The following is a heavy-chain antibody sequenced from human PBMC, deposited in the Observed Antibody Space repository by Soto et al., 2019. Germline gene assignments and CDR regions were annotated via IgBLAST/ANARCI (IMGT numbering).Heavy chain of an antibody. V-gene: IGHV6-1*01. CDR1: GDSVSSNRAA. CDR3: ARAWGFSSGWYGSFSY. J-gene: IGHJ4*02. Sequence: SQTLSLTCAISGDSVSSNRAAWNWIRQSPSRGLEWLGRTYYRSKWYNDYAVSVKSRITINPDTSKNQFSLQLNSVTPEDTAVYYCARAWGFSSGWYGSFSYWGQGTLVTLFS. CDR2: TYYRSKWYN. D-gene: IGHD6-19*01.